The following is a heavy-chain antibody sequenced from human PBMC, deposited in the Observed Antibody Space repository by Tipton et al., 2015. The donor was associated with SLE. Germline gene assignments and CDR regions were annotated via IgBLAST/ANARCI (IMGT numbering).Heavy chain of an antibody. CDR3: ARRGVGAIYWYFDL. D-gene: IGHD1-26*01. CDR2: IFYSGST. V-gene: IGHV4-38-2*01. Sequence: TLSLTCAVSGYSISSGHYWGWIRQPPGKGLEWIGSIFYSGSTYYNPSLKSRVTISVDTSKNQLSLKLNSVTAADTAVYYCARRGVGAIYWYFDLWGRGTLVTVSS. J-gene: IGHJ2*01. CDR1: GYSISSGHY.